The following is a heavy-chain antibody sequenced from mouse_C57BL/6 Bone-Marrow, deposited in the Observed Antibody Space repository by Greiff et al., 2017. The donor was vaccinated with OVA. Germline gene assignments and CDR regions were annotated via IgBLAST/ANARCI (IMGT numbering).Heavy chain of an antibody. CDR1: GFTFSDYG. V-gene: IGHV5-17*01. Sequence: EVHLVESGGGLVKPGGSLKLSCAASGFTFSDYGMHWVRQAPEKGLEWVAYISSGSSTIYYADTVKGRFTISRDNAKNTLFLQMTSLRSEDTAMYYCARTRGVQFAYWGQGTLVTVSA. CDR3: ARTRGVQFAY. J-gene: IGHJ3*01. CDR2: ISSGSSTI.